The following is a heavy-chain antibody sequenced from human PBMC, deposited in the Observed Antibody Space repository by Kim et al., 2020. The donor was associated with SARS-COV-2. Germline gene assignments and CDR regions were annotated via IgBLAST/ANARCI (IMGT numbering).Heavy chain of an antibody. Sequence: GGSLRLSCAASGFTFDDYAMHWVRQAPGKGLEWVSGISWNSGSKGYADSVKGRFTISRDNAKSSLYLQMNSLRAEDTALYYCAKNMTDYCGQGTLVTV. V-gene: IGHV3-9*01. CDR1: GFTFDDYA. CDR2: ISWNSGSK. J-gene: IGHJ4*02. CDR3: AKNMTDY.